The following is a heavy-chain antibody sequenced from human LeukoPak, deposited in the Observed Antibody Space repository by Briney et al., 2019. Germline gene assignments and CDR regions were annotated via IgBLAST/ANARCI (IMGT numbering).Heavy chain of an antibody. D-gene: IGHD1-26*01. CDR2: LHTSGST. CDR3: ARDRGGIVGDTNAFDI. Sequence: PSETLSLTCTVSGGFTSSGSYYWSWIRQPAGKGLQWIGRLHTSGSTNYNPSLGSRVAISVDTSKNQFSLKLRSMTAADTAVYYCARDRGGIVGDTNAFDIWGQGTMVTVSS. J-gene: IGHJ3*02. CDR1: GGFTSSGSYY. V-gene: IGHV4-61*02.